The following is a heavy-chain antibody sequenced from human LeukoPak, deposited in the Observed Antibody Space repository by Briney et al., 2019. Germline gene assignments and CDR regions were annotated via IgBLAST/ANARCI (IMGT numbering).Heavy chain of an antibody. J-gene: IGHJ6*03. CDR1: GGSISSNNYH. CDR3: ARSLRDYYYYMDV. V-gene: IGHV4-39*07. CDR2: MNYSGSI. Sequence: ETLSLTCPVSGGSISSNNYHWGWLRQPPGKGLEWIGSMNYSGSIYYNPSLKSRVTISLHTSNSQFSLKLTSVTAADSAVYYCARSLRDYYYYMDVWGKGTAVTVSS.